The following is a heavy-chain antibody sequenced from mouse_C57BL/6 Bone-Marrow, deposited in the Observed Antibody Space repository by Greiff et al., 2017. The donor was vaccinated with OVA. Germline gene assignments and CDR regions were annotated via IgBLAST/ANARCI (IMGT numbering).Heavy chain of an antibody. D-gene: IGHD2-2*01. J-gene: IGHJ1*03. CDR3: ARGGMVTTPWYFEV. CDR1: GYSITSDY. CDR2: ISYSGST. Sequence: EVQLVESGPGLAKPSQSLSLTCSVTGYSITSDYWNWIRQFPGHKLEYMGYISYSGSTYYNPSPISRISTTGDTAKNQYYRQLNSVTTEGTATYDGARGGMVTTPWYFEVWGTGTTVTVSS. V-gene: IGHV3-8*01.